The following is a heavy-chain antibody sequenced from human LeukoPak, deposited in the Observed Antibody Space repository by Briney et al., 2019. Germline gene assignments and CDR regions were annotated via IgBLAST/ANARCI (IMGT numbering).Heavy chain of an antibody. V-gene: IGHV3-48*04. J-gene: IGHJ4*02. CDR1: GFTFSSYG. CDR2: ISSSGSTI. Sequence: PGGSLRLSCAASGFTFSSYGMNWVRQTPGKGLEWVSYISSSGSTIYYADSVKGRFTISRDNAKNSLYLQMNSLRAEDTAVYYCARASGSYLAFDNWGQGTLVTVSS. D-gene: IGHD1-26*01. CDR3: ARASGSYLAFDN.